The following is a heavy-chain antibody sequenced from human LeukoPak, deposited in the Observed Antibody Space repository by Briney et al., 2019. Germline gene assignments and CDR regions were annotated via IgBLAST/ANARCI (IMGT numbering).Heavy chain of an antibody. V-gene: IGHV4-59*08. J-gene: IGHJ3*02. CDR3: VRRGGGLDI. CDR1: GGSISSYY. D-gene: IGHD3-10*01. Sequence: PSETLSLTCTVSGGSISSYYWSWIRQPPGKGLEWIGYIFYSGSTNYNPSLKSRVTISVDTSKNQFFLKLSSVTAADTAVYYCVRRGGGLDIWGQGTMVTVSS. CDR2: IFYSGST.